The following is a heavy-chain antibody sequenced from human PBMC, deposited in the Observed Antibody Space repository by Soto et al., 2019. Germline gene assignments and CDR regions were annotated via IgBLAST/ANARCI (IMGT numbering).Heavy chain of an antibody. D-gene: IGHD1-26*01. J-gene: IGHJ4*02. CDR3: AKDEGVGGTLGLFDY. V-gene: IGHV3-30*18. Sequence: QVQLVESGGGAVQPGESLRLSCVASGFDFTYYAMHWVRQAPGKGLESVAVMSSDGSKIHHTDSVKGRFTISRDNSKNNLYLQMNSLRKEDKAVYFCAKDEGVGGTLGLFDYWGQGTLVSVSS. CDR2: MSSDGSKI. CDR1: GFDFTYYA.